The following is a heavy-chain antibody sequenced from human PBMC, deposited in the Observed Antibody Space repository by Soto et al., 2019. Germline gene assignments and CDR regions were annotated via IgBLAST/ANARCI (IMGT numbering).Heavy chain of an antibody. V-gene: IGHV1-24*01. CDR2: FDPEDGET. CDR3: ATKGRWYVGYYYYGMDV. CDR1: GYTLTELS. Sequence: ASVKVSCKVPGYTLTELSVHWVRQAPGKGLEWMGGFDPEDGETIYAQKFQGRVTMTEDTSTDTAYMELSSLRSEDTAVYYCATKGRWYVGYYYYGMDVWGQGTTVTVSS. J-gene: IGHJ6*02. D-gene: IGHD6-13*01.